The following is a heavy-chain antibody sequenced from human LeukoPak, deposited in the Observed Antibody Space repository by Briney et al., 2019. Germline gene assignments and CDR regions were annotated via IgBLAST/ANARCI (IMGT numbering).Heavy chain of an antibody. D-gene: IGHD2-15*01. CDR1: GYTFTSYY. CDR3: ARDTGGGRDAFDI. CDR2: INPSGGST. J-gene: IGHJ3*02. V-gene: IGHV1-46*01. Sequence: VASVKVSCKASGYTFTSYYMHWVRQAPGQGLEWMGIINPSGGSTSYAQKFQGRVTMTRDTSTSTVYMGLSSLRSEDTAVYYCARDTGGGRDAFDIWGQGTMVTVSS.